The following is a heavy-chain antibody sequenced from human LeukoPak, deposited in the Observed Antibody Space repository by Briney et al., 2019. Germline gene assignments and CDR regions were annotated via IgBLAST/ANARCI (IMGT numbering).Heavy chain of an antibody. J-gene: IGHJ4*02. V-gene: IGHV1-46*01. CDR3: ARALDYDISTGYGDYYFDY. CDR2: INPSGGST. CDR1: GYTFTSYY. D-gene: IGHD3-9*01. Sequence: ASVKVSCKASGYTFTSYYMHWVRQAPGQGLEWMGIINPSGGSTSYAQKFQGRVTMTRDMSTSTVYMELSSLRSEDTAVYYCARALDYDISTGYGDYYFDYWGQGTLVTVSS.